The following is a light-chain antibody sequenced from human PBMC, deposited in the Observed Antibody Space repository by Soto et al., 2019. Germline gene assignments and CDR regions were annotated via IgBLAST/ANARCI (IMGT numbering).Light chain of an antibody. Sequence: DIQMTQSPSSLSASVGDRVTITCRASQHTSNYLGWYQQKPGKVPKLLIYAASTLHSGVPSRFSGSGSGKDFTLTIRSLQPEDVATYYCQKYKSIPRTFGGGTKVEIK. CDR1: QHTSNY. CDR3: QKYKSIPRT. CDR2: AAS. J-gene: IGKJ4*01. V-gene: IGKV1-27*01.